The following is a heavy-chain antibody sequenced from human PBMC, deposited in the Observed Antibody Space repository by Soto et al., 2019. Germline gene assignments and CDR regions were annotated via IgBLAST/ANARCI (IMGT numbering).Heavy chain of an antibody. Sequence: VASVKVSCKASGYSFTTYTISWVRQAPGQGLQWMGWISPYSGYTTYAQNLQGRVSMTTETSTTTAYLEVRSLRSDDTAVYYCARVRGSSLVVPGASDYWGQGTLVTVSS. J-gene: IGHJ4*02. D-gene: IGHD2-2*01. V-gene: IGHV1-18*04. CDR3: ARVRGSSLVVPGASDY. CDR1: GYSFTTYT. CDR2: ISPYSGYT.